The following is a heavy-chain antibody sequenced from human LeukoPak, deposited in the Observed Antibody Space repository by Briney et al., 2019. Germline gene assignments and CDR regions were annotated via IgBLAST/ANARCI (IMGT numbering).Heavy chain of an antibody. V-gene: IGHV4-30-4*01. CDR3: QGYCSGGSCYSGPSSRLYSYYGMDV. CDR2: IYYSGST. Sequence: PSETLSLTCTVSGGSISSGDYYWSWIRQPPGKGLEWIGYIYYSGSTYYNPSLRSRVTISVDTSKNQFSLKLTSVTAADTAVYYCQGYCSGGSCYSGPSSRLYSYYGMDVWGQGTTVTVSS. D-gene: IGHD2-15*01. CDR1: GGSISSGDYY. J-gene: IGHJ6*02.